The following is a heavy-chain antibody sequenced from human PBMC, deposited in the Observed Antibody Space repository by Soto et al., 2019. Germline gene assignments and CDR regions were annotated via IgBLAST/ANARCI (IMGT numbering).Heavy chain of an antibody. Sequence: QMQLQESGPGLVKPSETLSLTCTVSGASVSTGYWSWIRQSPGKGLEWIGFMYFGGSFNYNPSLTSRVTIAVETSKNQFSMKVTSVTAADTAVYYCARSYYDTTGFAVDPWGQGTLVTVSS. CDR2: MYFGGSF. CDR1: GASVSTGY. CDR3: ARSYYDTTGFAVDP. D-gene: IGHD3-22*01. J-gene: IGHJ5*02. V-gene: IGHV4-59*02.